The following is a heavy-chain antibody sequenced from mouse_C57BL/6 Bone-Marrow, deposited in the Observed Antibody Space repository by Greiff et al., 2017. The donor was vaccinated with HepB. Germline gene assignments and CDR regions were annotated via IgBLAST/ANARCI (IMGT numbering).Heavy chain of an antibody. J-gene: IGHJ3*01. CDR2: IDPANGNT. Sequence: VQLKESVAELVRPGASVKLSCTASGFNIKNTYMHWVKQRPEQGLEWIGRIDPANGNTKYAPKFQGKATITADTSSNTAYLQLSSLTSEDTALYYCARGWDYDYAPFAYWGQGTLVTVSA. CDR1: GFNIKNTY. V-gene: IGHV14-3*01. CDR3: ARGWDYDYAPFAY. D-gene: IGHD2-4*01.